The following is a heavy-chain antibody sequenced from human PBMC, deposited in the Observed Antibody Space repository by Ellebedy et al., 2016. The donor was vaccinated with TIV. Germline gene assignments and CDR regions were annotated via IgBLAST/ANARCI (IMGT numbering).Heavy chain of an antibody. D-gene: IGHD3-22*01. Sequence: GGSLRLXXAASGFTFSDYYMSWIRQAPGKGLEWVSYISSSSSCTNYADSVKGRFTISRDNAKNTLYLQMNSLRAEDTAVYYCARSLSSSGYSWGQGTLVTVSS. V-gene: IGHV3-11*06. J-gene: IGHJ5*02. CDR1: GFTFSDYY. CDR3: ARSLSSSGYS. CDR2: ISSSSSCT.